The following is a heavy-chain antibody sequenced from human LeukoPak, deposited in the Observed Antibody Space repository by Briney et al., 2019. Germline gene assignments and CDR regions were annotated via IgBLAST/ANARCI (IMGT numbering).Heavy chain of an antibody. CDR3: ARDRSGWRSFDP. Sequence: SETLSLTCTVSGGSISSYYWSWIRQPPGKGLEWIGYIYYSGSTNYNPSLKSRVTISVDTSKNQFSLKLSSVTAADTAVYYCARDRSGWRSFDPWGQGTLVTVSS. CDR1: GGSISSYY. CDR2: IYYSGST. V-gene: IGHV4-59*01. J-gene: IGHJ5*02. D-gene: IGHD6-19*01.